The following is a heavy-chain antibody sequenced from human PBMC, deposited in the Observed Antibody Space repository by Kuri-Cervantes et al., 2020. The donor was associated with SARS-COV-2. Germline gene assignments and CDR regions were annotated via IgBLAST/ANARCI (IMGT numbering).Heavy chain of an antibody. CDR1: GGTFSSYT. J-gene: IGHJ4*02. CDR3: ARASSGYDFDIDY. CDR2: IIPILGIA. D-gene: IGHD5-12*01. Sequence: SVKVSCKASGGTFSSYTISWVRQAPGQGLEWMGRIIPILGIANYAQKFQGRVTITADKSTSTAYMELSSLRSEDAAVYYCARASSGYDFDIDYWGQGTLVTVSS. V-gene: IGHV1-69*02.